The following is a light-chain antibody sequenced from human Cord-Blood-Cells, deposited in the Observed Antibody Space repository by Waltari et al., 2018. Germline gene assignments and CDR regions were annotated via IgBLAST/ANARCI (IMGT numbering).Light chain of an antibody. J-gene: IGLJ3*02. CDR1: SSNIGAGYD. CDR2: GNS. Sequence: SVSGAPGQSVTISCTGSSSNIGAGYDVHWYQQLPGTAPKLLIYGNSNRPSGVPDRFSGSKSGTSASLAITGLQAEDEADYYCQSYDSSLSGWVFGGGTKLTVL. CDR3: QSYDSSLSGWV. V-gene: IGLV1-40*01.